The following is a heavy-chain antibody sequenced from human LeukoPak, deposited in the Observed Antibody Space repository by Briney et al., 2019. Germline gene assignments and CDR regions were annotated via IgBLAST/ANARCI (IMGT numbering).Heavy chain of an antibody. CDR3: ARGSGWFYFDY. D-gene: IGHD6-19*01. CDR1: GLTFSSYW. J-gene: IGHJ4*02. V-gene: IGHV3-74*01. CDR2: INSDGSST. Sequence: GGSLRLSCAASGLTFSSYWMHWVHQAPGKGLVWVSRINSDGSSTSYADSVKGRFTISRDNAKNTLYLQMNSLRAEDTAVYYCARGSGWFYFDYWGQGTLVTVSS.